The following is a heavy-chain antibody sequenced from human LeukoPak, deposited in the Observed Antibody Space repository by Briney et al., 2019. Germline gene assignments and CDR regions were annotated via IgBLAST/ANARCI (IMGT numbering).Heavy chain of an antibody. V-gene: IGHV3-7*01. Sequence: GGSLILSCAASGFAFSSYYMNWVRQAPGKGLEWVANIKPDGSEENYVDSVRGRFTISRDNAKNSVYLQMNSLRADDTALYYCVRGHYADYTSQGTLVTVSS. CDR1: GFAFSSYY. CDR2: IKPDGSEE. J-gene: IGHJ4*02. CDR3: VRGHYADY.